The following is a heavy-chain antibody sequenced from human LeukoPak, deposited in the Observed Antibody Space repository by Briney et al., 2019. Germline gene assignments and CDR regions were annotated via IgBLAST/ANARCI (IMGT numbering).Heavy chain of an antibody. D-gene: IGHD6-13*01. CDR1: GYTFTDHY. Sequence: GASVKVSCKASGYTFTDHYIHWVRQAPGQGLEWMGWMNPGDNGVNYAQKFQGRVAMTRDTSISTAYVEVTRLTSDDTAVYYCTTNAAALDYWGQGTLVTVSS. J-gene: IGHJ4*02. CDR2: MNPGDNGV. V-gene: IGHV1-2*02. CDR3: TTNAAALDY.